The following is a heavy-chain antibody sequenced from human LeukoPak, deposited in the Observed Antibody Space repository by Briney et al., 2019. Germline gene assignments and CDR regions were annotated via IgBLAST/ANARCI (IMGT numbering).Heavy chain of an antibody. CDR3: AKDHFQGRLGELSRHIDY. CDR1: GYSISSGYY. J-gene: IGHJ4*02. D-gene: IGHD3-16*02. V-gene: IGHV4-38-2*02. Sequence: KPSETLSLTCTVSGYSISSGYYWGWIRQPPGKGLEWIGTIYHRGNTYNSPSLKSRFTISVDTSKNQFSLKLSSVTAADTAVYYCAKDHFQGRLGELSRHIDYWGQGTLVTVSS. CDR2: IYHRGNT.